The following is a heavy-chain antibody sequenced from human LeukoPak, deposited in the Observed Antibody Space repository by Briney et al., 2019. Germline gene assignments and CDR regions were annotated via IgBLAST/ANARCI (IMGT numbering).Heavy chain of an antibody. Sequence: GGSLRLSCAASDSTFSKSWMSWVRQAPGKGLDWVATINHDGSEKFYVHSVEGRFTISRDYAENSLSLHMNSLRAEDTAVYYCATFARGIAASLGYWGQGTLVTVSS. CDR1: DSTFSKSW. D-gene: IGHD6-13*01. V-gene: IGHV3-7*01. J-gene: IGHJ4*02. CDR3: ATFARGIAASLGY. CDR2: INHDGSEK.